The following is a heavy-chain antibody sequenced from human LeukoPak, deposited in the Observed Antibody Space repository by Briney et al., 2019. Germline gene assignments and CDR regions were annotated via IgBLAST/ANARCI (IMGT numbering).Heavy chain of an antibody. Sequence: SETLSLTCTVSDEVITSNNWWSWVRKSPGKGLECIGEIFHSGTTRYKASLESRVTMLLDKSKNQFSLRLNSVTAADTAVYFCARLRLSGGSFSVGWFDPWGQGIQVTVSS. CDR3: ARLRLSGGSFSVGWFDP. D-gene: IGHD1-26*01. CDR2: IFHSGTT. J-gene: IGHJ5*02. CDR1: DEVITSNNW. V-gene: IGHV4-4*02.